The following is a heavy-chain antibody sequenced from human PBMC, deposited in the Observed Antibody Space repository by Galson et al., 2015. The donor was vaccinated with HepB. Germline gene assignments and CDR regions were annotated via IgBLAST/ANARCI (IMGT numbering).Heavy chain of an antibody. CDR2: ITGSGRST. CDR3: AKDDSGYCTDGVCYFPLRGWLDT. V-gene: IGHV3-23*01. Sequence: SLRLSCAASGFTFKAYAMSWVRQAPGKGLEWVSGITGSGRSTYDADSVKGRFTISRDNSKNTLYLQMNSLRGEDTAIYYCAKDDSGYCTDGVCYFPLRGWLDTWGQGTLVTVSS. J-gene: IGHJ5*02. D-gene: IGHD2-8*01. CDR1: GFTFKAYA.